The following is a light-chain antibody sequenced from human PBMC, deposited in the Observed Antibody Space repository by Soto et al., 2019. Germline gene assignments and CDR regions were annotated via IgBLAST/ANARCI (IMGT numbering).Light chain of an antibody. CDR2: AAS. CDR1: QTVSSN. J-gene: IGKJ4*01. Sequence: QCATTLTESPGERATLSCRASQTVSSNFAWYQQKPGKAPRLRIYAASYRATGIPDRFSGSGSGTDFTLTISRLQPEDIAVYYCQQYRSPPLTFGGGTKVDIK. V-gene: IGKV3-20*01. CDR3: QQYRSPPLT.